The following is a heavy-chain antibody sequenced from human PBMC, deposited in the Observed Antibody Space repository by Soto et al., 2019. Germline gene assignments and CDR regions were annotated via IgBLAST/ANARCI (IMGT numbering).Heavy chain of an antibody. J-gene: IGHJ3*02. V-gene: IGHV3-23*01. CDR3: ANPYYYDSSGYYDIRDLEPAFDI. D-gene: IGHD3-22*01. CDR1: GFTFSSYA. Sequence: PVGSLRLSCAASGFTFSSYAMSWVRQAPGKGLEWVSAISGSGGSTYYADSVRGRFTISRDNSKNTLYLQMNSLRAEDTAVYYCANPYYYDSSGYYDIRDLEPAFDIWGQGTMVTVSS. CDR2: ISGSGGST.